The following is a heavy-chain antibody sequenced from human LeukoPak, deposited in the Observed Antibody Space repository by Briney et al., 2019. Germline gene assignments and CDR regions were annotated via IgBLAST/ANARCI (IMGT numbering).Heavy chain of an antibody. Sequence: PSDTLSLTCAVSGDSISCCYWTWIRQSAGKGLEWIGRIFISGSTNYNPSLQGRVTMSVDRSKSQFSLRLSSVTAADTAVYYCVRQGYSYGAFNAWGQGTLVTVSS. J-gene: IGHJ4*02. V-gene: IGHV4-4*07. D-gene: IGHD5-18*01. CDR2: IFISGST. CDR3: VRQGYSYGAFNA. CDR1: GDSISCCY.